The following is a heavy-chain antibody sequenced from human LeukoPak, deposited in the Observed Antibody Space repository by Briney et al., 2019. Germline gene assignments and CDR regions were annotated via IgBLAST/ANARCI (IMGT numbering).Heavy chain of an antibody. CDR1: GYTFTDYY. D-gene: IGHD3-16*02. V-gene: IGHV1-2*02. CDR3: ARGRGGGGYRMSLGY. CDR2: INPNSGGT. Sequence: ASVKVSCKASGYTFTDYYMHWVRQAPGQGLEWMGWINPNSGGTKYTQKFQGRVTMTRDTSISTAYLELSRLRSDDTAVYYCARGRGGGGYRMSLGYWGQGTLVTVSS. J-gene: IGHJ4*02.